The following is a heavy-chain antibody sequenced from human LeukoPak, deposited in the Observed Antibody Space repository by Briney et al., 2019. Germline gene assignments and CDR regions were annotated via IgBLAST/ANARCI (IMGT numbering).Heavy chain of an antibody. V-gene: IGHV4-4*07. CDR3: ARSGDHYDSSGYFP. CDR1: GGSISSYY. CDR2: IYTSGST. J-gene: IGHJ5*02. D-gene: IGHD3-22*01. Sequence: SETLSLTCTVSGGSISSYYWSWIRKPAGKGLEWIGRIYTSGSTNYNPSLKSRVTMSVDTSKNQFSLKLGSVTAADTAVYYCARSGDHYDSSGYFPWGQGTLVTVSS.